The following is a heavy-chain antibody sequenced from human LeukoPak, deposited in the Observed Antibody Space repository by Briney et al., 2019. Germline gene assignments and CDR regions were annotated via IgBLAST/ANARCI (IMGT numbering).Heavy chain of an antibody. J-gene: IGHJ5*02. Sequence: ASVKVSCKASGYTFTGYYMHWVRQAPGQGLEWMGWINTNTGNPTYAQGFTGRFVFSLDTSVSTAYLQISSLKAEDTAVYYCARVPTPLPPPDLFWFDPWGQGTLVTVSS. CDR3: ARVPTPLPPPDLFWFDP. V-gene: IGHV7-4-1*02. CDR2: INTNTGNP. D-gene: IGHD2-15*01. CDR1: GYTFTGYY.